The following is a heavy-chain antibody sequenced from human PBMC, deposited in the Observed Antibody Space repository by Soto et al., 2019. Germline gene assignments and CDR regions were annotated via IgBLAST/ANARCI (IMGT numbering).Heavy chain of an antibody. D-gene: IGHD6-13*01. Sequence: ASVKVSCKASGYIFSSHCIYWVRQAPGQGLQWMGIINPGGGRTAYAQKFQGRVTLTRDMSTSTVYMELTSLTYDDTAVYYCARERDDSSWSTSEHFQHWGQGTLVTVSS. CDR2: INPGGGRT. J-gene: IGHJ1*01. CDR3: ARERDDSSWSTSEHFQH. CDR1: GYIFSSHC. V-gene: IGHV1-46*01.